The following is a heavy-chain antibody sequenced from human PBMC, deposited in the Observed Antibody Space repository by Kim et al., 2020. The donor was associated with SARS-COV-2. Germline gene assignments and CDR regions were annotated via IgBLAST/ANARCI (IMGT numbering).Heavy chain of an antibody. J-gene: IGHJ4*02. CDR3: ARDFEYYYGSGSSD. V-gene: IGHV1-2*06. D-gene: IGHD3-10*01. CDR2: INPNSGGT. CDR1: GYTFTGYY. Sequence: ASVKVSCKASGYTFTGYYMHWVRQAPGQGLEWMGRINPNSGGTNYAQKFQGRVTMTRDTSISTAYMELSRLRSDDTAVYYCARDFEYYYGSGSSDWGQGTLVTVSS.